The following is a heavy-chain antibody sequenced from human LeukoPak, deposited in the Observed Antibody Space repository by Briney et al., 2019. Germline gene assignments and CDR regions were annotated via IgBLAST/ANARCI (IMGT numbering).Heavy chain of an antibody. CDR1: GGSFSGYY. J-gene: IGHJ4*02. V-gene: IGHV4-34*01. D-gene: IGHD6-13*01. CDR2: INHSGST. Sequence: SETLSLTCAVYGGSFSGYYWSWIRQPPGKGLEWIGEINHSGSTNYNPSLKSRVTISVDTSKNQFSLKLSSVTAADTAAYYCARGPGGYSSSWNSLLFDYWGQGTLVTVSS. CDR3: ARGPGGYSSSWNSLLFDY.